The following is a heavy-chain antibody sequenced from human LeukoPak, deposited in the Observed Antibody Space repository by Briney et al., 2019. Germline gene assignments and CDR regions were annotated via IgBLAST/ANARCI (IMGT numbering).Heavy chain of an antibody. CDR2: INPNSGGT. CDR3: ARSQRRGIVVPSDAFDI. V-gene: IGHV1-2*04. Sequence: GSSVKVSCKASGGTFSSYAISWVRQAPGQGLEWMGWINPNSGGTNYAQKFQGWVTMTRDTSISTAYMELSRLRSDDTAVYYCARSQRRGIVVPSDAFDIWGQGTMVTVSS. J-gene: IGHJ3*02. CDR1: GGTFSSYA. D-gene: IGHD3-22*01.